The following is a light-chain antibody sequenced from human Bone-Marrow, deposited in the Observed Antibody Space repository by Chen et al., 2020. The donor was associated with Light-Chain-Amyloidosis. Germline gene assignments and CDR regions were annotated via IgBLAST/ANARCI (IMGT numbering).Light chain of an antibody. Sequence: DIVMTQSLLSLPVIPGEPASISCRSSQSLLHSNGYNYLDWYLQKPGQSPQLLIYLGSNRASGVPDRFSGSGSVTDYTLKISRVEAEDVGVYYCMQALQTPFTFGPGTKVDIK. CDR3: MQALQTPFT. CDR1: QSLLHSNGYNY. V-gene: IGKV2-28*01. J-gene: IGKJ3*01. CDR2: LGS.